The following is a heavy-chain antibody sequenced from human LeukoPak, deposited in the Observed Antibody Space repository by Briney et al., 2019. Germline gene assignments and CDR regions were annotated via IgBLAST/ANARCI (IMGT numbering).Heavy chain of an antibody. CDR1: GYTFRNYG. CDR3: AGPGRDYYYYYHMDV. J-gene: IGHJ6*03. V-gene: IGHV1-2*02. Sequence: ASVKVSCKASGYTFRNYGITWVRQAPGQGLEWMGWINPNSGGTNYAQKFQGRVTMTRDTSISTVYMELSSLRSDDTAVYYCAGPGRDYYYYYHMDVWGKGTTVTVSS. CDR2: INPNSGGT.